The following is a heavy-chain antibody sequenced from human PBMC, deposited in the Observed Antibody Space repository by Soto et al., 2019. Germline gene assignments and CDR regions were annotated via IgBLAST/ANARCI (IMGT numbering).Heavy chain of an antibody. D-gene: IGHD2-15*01. J-gene: IGHJ4*01. Sequence: LSSAPPGLRVCRHYMSSWRQAAGEALELVPAVSPGCSTYHADPVTGRSTISRHNSKNTLYLQMNSLRAEETAVYYCARGYCIFFSGYW. CDR1: GLRVCRHY. V-gene: IGHV3-53*04. CDR2: VSPGCST. CDR3: ARGYCIFFSGY.